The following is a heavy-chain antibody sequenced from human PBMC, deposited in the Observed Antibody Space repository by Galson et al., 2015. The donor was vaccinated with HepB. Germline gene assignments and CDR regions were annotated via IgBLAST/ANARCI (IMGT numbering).Heavy chain of an antibody. CDR1: GSTFTSYA. CDR2: ISYDGSNK. CDR3: ARERGPQMDYDILTGYPDFSY. D-gene: IGHD3-9*01. J-gene: IGHJ4*02. Sequence: SLRLSCSASGSTFTSYAMHWVRKPPGKGLEWVAVISYDGSNKYYADSVKGRFTISRDNSKNTLYLQMNSLRAEDTAVYYCARERGPQMDYDILTGYPDFSYWGQGTLVTVSS. V-gene: IGHV3-30-3*01.